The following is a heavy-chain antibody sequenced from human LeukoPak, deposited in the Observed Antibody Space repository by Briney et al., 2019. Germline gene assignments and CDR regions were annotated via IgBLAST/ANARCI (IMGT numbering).Heavy chain of an antibody. Sequence: SETLSLTCTVSGGSISSYYWSWIRQPPGKGLEWIGYIYYSGSTNYNPSLKSRVTISVDTSKNQFSLKLSSVTAADTAVYYCARLRVQRDAFDIWGQGTMVTVSS. V-gene: IGHV4-59*01. J-gene: IGHJ3*02. CDR2: IYYSGST. CDR3: ARLRVQRDAFDI. CDR1: GGSISSYY.